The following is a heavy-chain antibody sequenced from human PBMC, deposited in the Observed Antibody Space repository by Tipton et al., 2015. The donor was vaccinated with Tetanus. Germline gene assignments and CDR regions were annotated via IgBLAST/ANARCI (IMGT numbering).Heavy chain of an antibody. CDR2: IKQDGNEK. Sequence: GSLRLSCAASGFDFRSDWMTWVRQAPGKGLEWVANIKQDGNEKYHVDSVKGRFTISRDNGKNLLYLEMNSLRVEDTAVYYCARDPHTIRTGNHRGFDYWGPGTQVTVSS. D-gene: IGHD3-10*01. J-gene: IGHJ4*02. V-gene: IGHV3-7*03. CDR1: GFDFRSDW. CDR3: ARDPHTIRTGNHRGFDY.